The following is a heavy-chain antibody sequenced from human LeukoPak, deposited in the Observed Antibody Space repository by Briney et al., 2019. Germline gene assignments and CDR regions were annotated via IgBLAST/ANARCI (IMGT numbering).Heavy chain of an antibody. Sequence: SQTLSLTCAISGDSVSSNSAAWNWIRQSPSRGLEWLGRTYYRSKWYSYYAASVKSRITINPDTYKNQFSLQLKSVTPEDTAVYYCARMVGLVSDYWGQGTLVTVSS. CDR2: TYYRSKWYS. D-gene: IGHD3-10*01. V-gene: IGHV6-1*01. CDR3: ARMVGLVSDY. CDR1: GDSVSSNSAA. J-gene: IGHJ4*02.